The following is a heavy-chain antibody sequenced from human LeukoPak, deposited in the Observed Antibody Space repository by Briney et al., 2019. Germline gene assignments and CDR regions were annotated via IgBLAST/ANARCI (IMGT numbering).Heavy chain of an antibody. CDR1: GDGVSSNSAA. Sequence: SQTLSLTCVISGDGVSSNSAAWNWIRQSPSRGLEWLGRTYYRSKWFSDYTVSMRSRVTINPDTSKNQFSLQLNSVTPEDTAVYYCARTYYDGGGYRVSTDYWGQGTLVTVSS. D-gene: IGHD3-22*01. CDR3: ARTYYDGGGYRVSTDY. V-gene: IGHV6-1*01. CDR2: TYYRSKWFS. J-gene: IGHJ4*02.